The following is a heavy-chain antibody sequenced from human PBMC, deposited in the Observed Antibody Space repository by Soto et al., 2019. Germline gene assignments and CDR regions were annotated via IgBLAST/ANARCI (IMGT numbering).Heavy chain of an antibody. CDR3: AGFEVAVAGEGY. J-gene: IGHJ4*02. D-gene: IGHD6-19*01. V-gene: IGHV4-59*08. CDR2: IYYSGST. Sequence: SETLSLTCTVSCGSISSYYWSWIRQPPGKGLEWIGYIYYSGSTNYNPSLKSRVTISVDTSKNQFSLKLSSVTAADTAVYYCAGFEVAVAGEGYWGQGNLVTVSS. CDR1: CGSISSYY.